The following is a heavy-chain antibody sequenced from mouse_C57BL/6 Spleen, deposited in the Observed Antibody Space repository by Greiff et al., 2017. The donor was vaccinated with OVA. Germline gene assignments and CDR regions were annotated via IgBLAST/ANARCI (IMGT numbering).Heavy chain of an antibody. CDR2: FRHKANGYTT. CDR1: GFTFTDYY. J-gene: IGHJ2*01. V-gene: IGHV7-3*01. Sequence: EVMLVESGGGLVQPGGSLSLSCAASGFTFTDYYMSWFRQPPGKALEWLGFFRHKANGYTTEYSASVKGRFTISRDNSQSILYLQMNALRAEDSATYYCARYGGSSYYFDYWGQGTTLTVSS. D-gene: IGHD1-1*01. CDR3: ARYGGSSYYFDY.